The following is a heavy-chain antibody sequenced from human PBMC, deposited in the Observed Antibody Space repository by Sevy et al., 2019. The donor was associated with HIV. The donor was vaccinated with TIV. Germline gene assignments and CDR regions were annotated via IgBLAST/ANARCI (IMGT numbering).Heavy chain of an antibody. Sequence: GGSLRLSCAASGFAFYGYSMSWIRQAPGKGLEWVATLSFGCGKINYADSVKGRFTISRDNSKNSFYLQMDNLRVEDMALYYCAREGCTRPHDYWGQGTRVTVSS. V-gene: IGHV3-23*01. CDR3: AREGCTRPHDY. CDR2: LSFGCGKI. D-gene: IGHD2-8*01. CDR1: GFAFYGYS. J-gene: IGHJ4*02.